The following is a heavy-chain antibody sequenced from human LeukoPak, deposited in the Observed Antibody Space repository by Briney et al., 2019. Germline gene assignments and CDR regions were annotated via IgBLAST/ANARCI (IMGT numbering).Heavy chain of an antibody. CDR2: IYFGGST. Sequence: PSETLSLTCAVSGGSIRSHSYYWGWIRQSPGKGLEWIGTIYFGGSTYYNPSLKSRVTISIDTSKNQIPLKITSVTAADTAVYYCARHIYDSSGYYLGVCAFDIWGQGTMVTVSS. D-gene: IGHD3-22*01. J-gene: IGHJ3*02. CDR3: ARHIYDSSGYYLGVCAFDI. V-gene: IGHV4-39*06. CDR1: GGSIRSHSYY.